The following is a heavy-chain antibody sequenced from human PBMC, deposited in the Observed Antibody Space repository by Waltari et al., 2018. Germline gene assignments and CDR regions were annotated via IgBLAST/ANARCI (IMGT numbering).Heavy chain of an antibody. Sequence: QLQLQESGPGLVKPSETLSLTCTVSGGSISSSSYYWGWIRQPPGKGLEWIGSIYYSGSTNYNPSLKSRVTISVDTSKNQFSLKLSSVTAADTAVYYCARGPRDCSSTSCPSGAFDIWGQGTMVTVSS. CDR2: IYYSGST. V-gene: IGHV4-39*07. CDR3: ARGPRDCSSTSCPSGAFDI. D-gene: IGHD2-2*01. J-gene: IGHJ3*02. CDR1: GGSISSSSYY.